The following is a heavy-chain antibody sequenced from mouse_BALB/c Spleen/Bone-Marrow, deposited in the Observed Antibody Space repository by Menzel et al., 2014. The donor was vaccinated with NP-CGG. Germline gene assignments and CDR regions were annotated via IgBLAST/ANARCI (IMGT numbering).Heavy chain of an antibody. CDR2: INPSTGYT. V-gene: IGHV1-7*01. Sequence: QVQLQQSGAELAKPGASVKMSCKASGYTFTSYWMHWVNQRPGQGLEWIGYINPSTGYTEYNQKFKDKATLTADKSSSTAYMQLSSLTSEDSAVYYCARYGNYGDYFDYWGQGTTLTGTS. J-gene: IGHJ2*01. CDR3: ARYGNYGDYFDY. CDR1: GYTFTSYW. D-gene: IGHD2-1*01.